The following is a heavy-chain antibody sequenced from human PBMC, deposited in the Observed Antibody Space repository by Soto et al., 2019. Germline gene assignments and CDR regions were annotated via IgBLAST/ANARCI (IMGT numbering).Heavy chain of an antibody. V-gene: IGHV4-38-2*02. D-gene: IGHD4-17*01. CDR3: ARDWGGTTVTTVARMSYFDY. J-gene: IGHJ4*02. CDR2: IYHSGST. Sequence: SETLSLTCAVSGYSISSGYYWGWIRQPPGEGLEWIGRIYHSGSTYYNPSLKSRVTISVDTSKNQFSLKLSSVTAADTAVYYCARDWGGTTVTTVARMSYFDYWGQGXLVTVYS. CDR1: GYSISSGYY.